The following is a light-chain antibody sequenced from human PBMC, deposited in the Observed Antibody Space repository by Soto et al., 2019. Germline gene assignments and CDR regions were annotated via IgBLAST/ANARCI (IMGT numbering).Light chain of an antibody. CDR1: QSVSSN. Sequence: EIVLTQSPGTLCLSPGERAXXXXXXSQSVSSNLARYQQKPGQAPRLLIYGASTRATGIPARFSGGGSGTEFTLTISSLQSEDFALYSCQQYNDWPRSTFGGGIKVDIK. CDR2: GAS. J-gene: IGKJ4*01. CDR3: QQYNDWPRST. V-gene: IGKV3-15*01.